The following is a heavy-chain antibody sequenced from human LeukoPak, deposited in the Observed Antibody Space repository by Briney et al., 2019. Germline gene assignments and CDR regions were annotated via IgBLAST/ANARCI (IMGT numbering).Heavy chain of an antibody. CDR1: GFTFSSFV. CDR2: VSFDGSNK. CDR3: ARSRVVVDAFDI. J-gene: IGHJ3*02. D-gene: IGHD2-2*01. Sequence: PGGSLRLSCAASGFTFSSFVMHWVRQAPGKGLEWLAVVSFDGSNKYYAESMKGRFTISRDNSKNTLYLQMSSLRTEDMAVYYCARSRVVVDAFDIWGQGTMVSVSS. V-gene: IGHV3-30-3*01.